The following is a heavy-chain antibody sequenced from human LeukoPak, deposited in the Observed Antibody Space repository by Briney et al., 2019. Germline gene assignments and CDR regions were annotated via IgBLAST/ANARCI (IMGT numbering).Heavy chain of an antibody. CDR2: IWYDGSNK. J-gene: IGHJ6*02. CDR3: ARDLHPYSGSYYYYGMDV. Sequence: PGGSLRLSCAASGFTFSSYGMHWVRQAPGKGLEWVAVIWYDGSNKYYADSVKGRFTISRDNSKNTLYLQMNSLRAEDTAVYYCARDLHPYSGSYYYYGMDVWGQGTTVTVSS. D-gene: IGHD1-26*01. CDR1: GFTFSSYG. V-gene: IGHV3-33*01.